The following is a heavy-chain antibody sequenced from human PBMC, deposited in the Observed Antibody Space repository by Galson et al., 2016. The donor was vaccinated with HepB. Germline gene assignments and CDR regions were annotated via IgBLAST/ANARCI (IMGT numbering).Heavy chain of an antibody. CDR1: GFTFSSYW. CDR3: ARGVSSAPRSSVDH. D-gene: IGHD3-22*01. V-gene: IGHV3-74*01. CDR2: IEGDGTGT. J-gene: IGHJ4*02. Sequence: SLRLSCAASGFTFSSYWMHWVRQVPGKGLVWVSRIEGDGTGTHYADSVKGRFTISRDNAKNTLYVQMIGLRDEDTAVYYCARGVSSAPRSSVDHWGQGILVSVSS.